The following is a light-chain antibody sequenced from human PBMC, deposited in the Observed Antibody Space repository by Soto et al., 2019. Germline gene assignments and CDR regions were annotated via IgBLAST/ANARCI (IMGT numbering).Light chain of an antibody. V-gene: IGLV2-14*01. Sequence: QSVLTQPASVSGSPGQSITISCTGTSSDVGGYNYVPWYQQHPGKAPELMIYEVSNRPSGVSNRFSGSKSGNTASLTISGLQAEDEADYYCSSSTTSSTLVFGTGTKVTVL. CDR1: SSDVGGYNY. J-gene: IGLJ1*01. CDR2: EVS. CDR3: SSSTTSSTLV.